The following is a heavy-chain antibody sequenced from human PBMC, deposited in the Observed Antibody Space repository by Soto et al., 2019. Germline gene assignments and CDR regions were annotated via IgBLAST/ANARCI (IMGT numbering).Heavy chain of an antibody. CDR2: IYSSGST. V-gene: IGHV4-59*01. Sequence: PSETLSLTCTVSGGSISNDYWSWIRQPPGKGLEWIGYIYSSGSTHYNPSLQSRVTISADTSKNQVSLKVNSVTAADTAMYYCARDHPHSYGVYYFDYWGQGTPVTVSS. J-gene: IGHJ4*02. D-gene: IGHD5-18*01. CDR1: GGSISNDY. CDR3: ARDHPHSYGVYYFDY.